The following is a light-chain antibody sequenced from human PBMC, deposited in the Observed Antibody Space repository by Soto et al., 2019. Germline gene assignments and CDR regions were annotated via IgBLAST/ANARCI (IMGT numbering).Light chain of an antibody. CDR1: SSNIGGNS. CDR2: DDN. V-gene: IGLV1-51*01. CDR3: GSWDSSVSAYV. Sequence: QSVLTQPPSVSPAPGQKVTISCSGSSSNIGGNSVSWYQQLPGTAPKLLIYDDNKRPSGIPDRFSGSKSGTSATLGITGFQTGDEADYYCGSWDSSVSAYVFGTGTKVTVL. J-gene: IGLJ1*01.